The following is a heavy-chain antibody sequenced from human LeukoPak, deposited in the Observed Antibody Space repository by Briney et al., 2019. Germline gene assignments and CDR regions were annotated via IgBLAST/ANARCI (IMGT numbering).Heavy chain of an antibody. V-gene: IGHV3-74*01. Sequence: GGSLRLSCAASGLTFSSYWMHWVRQAPGKGLVWVSRINSDGSNTSYADSVTGRFTISRDKAKNTLYLQMNSLRAEDTAVYYCAIVPDYGPLYYYYGMDVWGKGTTVTVSS. CDR3: AIVPDYGPLYYYYGMDV. CDR1: GLTFSSYW. CDR2: INSDGSNT. J-gene: IGHJ6*04. D-gene: IGHD4-17*01.